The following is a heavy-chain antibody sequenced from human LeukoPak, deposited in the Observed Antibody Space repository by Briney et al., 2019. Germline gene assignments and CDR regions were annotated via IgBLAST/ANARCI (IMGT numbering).Heavy chain of an antibody. CDR2: IYYSGST. V-gene: IGHV4-39*07. CDR1: GGSISSSSYY. Sequence: PSETLSLTCTVSGGSISSSSYYWGWIRQPPGKGLEWIGSIYYSGSTYYNPSLKSRVTTSVDTSKNQFSLKLSSVTAADTAVYYCARETNYYGSGSYSRANDYWGQGTLVTVSS. CDR3: ARETNYYGSGSYSRANDY. D-gene: IGHD3-10*01. J-gene: IGHJ4*02.